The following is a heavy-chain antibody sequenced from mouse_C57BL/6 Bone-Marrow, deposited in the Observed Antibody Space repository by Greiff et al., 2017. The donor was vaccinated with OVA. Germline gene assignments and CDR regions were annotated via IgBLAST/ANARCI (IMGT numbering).Heavy chain of an antibody. CDR1: GYTFTSYW. D-gene: IGHD2-5*01. CDR2: IHPNSGST. J-gene: IGHJ2*01. Sequence: QVHVKQPGAELVKPGASVKLSCKASGYTFTSYWMHWVKQRPGQGLEWIGMIHPNSGSTNYNEKFKSKATLTVDKSSSTAYMQLSSLTSEDSAVYYCARAYYSNSLYCFAYWGQGTTLTVSS. V-gene: IGHV1-64*01. CDR3: ARAYYSNSLYCFAY.